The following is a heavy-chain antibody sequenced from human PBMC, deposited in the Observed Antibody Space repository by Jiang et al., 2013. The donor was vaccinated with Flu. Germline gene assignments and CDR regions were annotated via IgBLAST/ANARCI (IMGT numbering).Heavy chain of an antibody. CDR2: IYYSGST. J-gene: IGHJ4*02. V-gene: IGHV4-59*08. CDR3: ARHPSVVINYMATFDY. D-gene: IGHD3-22*01. CDR1: GGSISSYY. Sequence: LLKPSETLSLTCTVSGGSISSYYWSWIRRPPGKGLEWIGYIYYSGSTNYNPSLKSRVTISVDTSKNQFSLKLSSVTAADTAVYYCARHPSVVINYMATFDYWGQGTLVTVSS.